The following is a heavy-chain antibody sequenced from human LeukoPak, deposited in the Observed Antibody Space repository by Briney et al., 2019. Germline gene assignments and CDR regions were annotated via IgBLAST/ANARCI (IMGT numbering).Heavy chain of an antibody. CDR2: INHSGST. CDR1: GGSFSGYY. V-gene: IGHV4-34*01. Sequence: SETLSLTCAVYGGSFSGYYWSWIRQPPGKGLEWSGEINHSGSTNYNPSLKSRVTISVDTSKNQFSLKLSSVTAADTAVYYCARAPKRHVLRYFDWLPPFDYWGQGTLVTVSS. D-gene: IGHD3-9*01. CDR3: ARAPKRHVLRYFDWLPPFDY. J-gene: IGHJ4*02.